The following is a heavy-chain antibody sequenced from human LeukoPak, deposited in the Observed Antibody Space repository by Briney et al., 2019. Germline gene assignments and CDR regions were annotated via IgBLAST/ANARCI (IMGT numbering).Heavy chain of an antibody. J-gene: IGHJ4*02. CDR1: GFTFTTYG. CDR3: ARDLAWGAFDY. CDR2: IGGSGVRT. D-gene: IGHD7-27*01. Sequence: PGESLRLSCSASGFTFTTYGMNWVRQAPGKGLEWVSGIGGSGVRTYYADSVKGRFTISRDDSKSTLSLQMNSLRVEDTAVYYCARDLAWGAFDYWGQGTLVSVSS. V-gene: IGHV3-23*01.